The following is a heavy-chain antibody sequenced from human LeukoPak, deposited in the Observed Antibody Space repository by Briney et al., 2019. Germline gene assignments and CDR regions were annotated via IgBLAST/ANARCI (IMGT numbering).Heavy chain of an antibody. CDR1: GFTFSSYA. J-gene: IGHJ4*02. Sequence: GGSLRLSCAASGFTFSSYAMHWVRQAPGKGLEWVAVISYDGSNKYYADSVKGRFTFSRDHSKNTLYLQMNSLRPEDTAVYYCVPKGTEGYWGQGTLVTVSS. CDR2: ISYDGSNK. CDR3: VPKGTEGY. V-gene: IGHV3-30-3*01.